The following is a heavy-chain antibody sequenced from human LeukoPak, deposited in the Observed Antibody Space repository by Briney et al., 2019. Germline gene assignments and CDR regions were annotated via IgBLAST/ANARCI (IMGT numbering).Heavy chain of an antibody. CDR1: GYTFTSYG. V-gene: IGHV1-18*03. Sequence: ASVKVSCKASGYTFTSYGISWVRQAPGQGLEWMGWISAYNGNTNYAQKLQGRVTMTTDTSTSTAYMELRSLRSEDMAVYYCARGPWIEARGYSYGFFDYWGQGTLVTVSS. D-gene: IGHD5-18*01. CDR3: ARGPWIEARGYSYGFFDY. CDR2: ISAYNGNT. J-gene: IGHJ4*02.